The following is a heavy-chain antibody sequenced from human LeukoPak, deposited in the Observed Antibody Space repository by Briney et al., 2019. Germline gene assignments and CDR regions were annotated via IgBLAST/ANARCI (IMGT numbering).Heavy chain of an antibody. J-gene: IGHJ4*02. CDR2: IKGDGSIT. Sequence: VGSLRLSCAASGFTFSSYWMHWVRQAPGKGLVWVSRIKGDGSITSYADSVKGRFTISRDNAKNTLYLQMNSLRAEDTAVYYCASPRYSYGVPTDYWGQGTLVTVSS. CDR1: GFTFSSYW. CDR3: ASPRYSYGVPTDY. D-gene: IGHD5-24*01. V-gene: IGHV3-74*01.